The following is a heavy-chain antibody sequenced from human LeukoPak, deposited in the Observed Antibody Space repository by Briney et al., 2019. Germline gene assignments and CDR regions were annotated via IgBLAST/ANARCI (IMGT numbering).Heavy chain of an antibody. CDR1: GGSFRGYY. Sequence: SETLSLTCAVSGGSFRGYYLSWIRQPPGKGLEWIGEINHSGSTNYNPSPKSRVTISEDPTNNQFSLKLSSMTAADTAVYYCARRGSYSSSRFQHWGQGTLVTVSS. J-gene: IGHJ1*01. D-gene: IGHD6-6*01. CDR2: INHSGST. CDR3: ARRGSYSSSRFQH. V-gene: IGHV4-34*01.